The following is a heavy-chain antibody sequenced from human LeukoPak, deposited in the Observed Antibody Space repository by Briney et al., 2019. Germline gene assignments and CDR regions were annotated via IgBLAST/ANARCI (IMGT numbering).Heavy chain of an antibody. CDR1: SFSFSSYA. J-gene: IGHJ6*03. D-gene: IGHD1-26*01. CDR3: VKSWGSTRPYYNYMAV. CDR2: INNSGGTT. V-gene: IGHV3-23*01. Sequence: GGSLRLSCAASSFSFSSYAMSWVRQAPGKGLEWVSTINNSGGTTYYADSVKGRFTISRDNSKNTLSLQMNSLRAEDTAVYYCVKSWGSTRPYYNYMAVWGKGNSVTVSS.